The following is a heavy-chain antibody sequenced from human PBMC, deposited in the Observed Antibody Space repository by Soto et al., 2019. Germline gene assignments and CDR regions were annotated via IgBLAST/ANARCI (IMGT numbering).Heavy chain of an antibody. CDR2: VNPNGAST. D-gene: IGHD2-21*02. V-gene: IGHV1-46*01. CDR3: ASVTTIWSN. Sequence: QIQVVQSGAEAKEPGASVKVSCMASGYSSSNYYTHWVRQAPGQGLEWMGIVNPNGASTNYAQRFQGRVTLTRDTSTNTDYMELSRLTSDDTAVYFCASVTTIWSNWGQGTLVTVSS. J-gene: IGHJ4*02. CDR1: GYSSSNYY.